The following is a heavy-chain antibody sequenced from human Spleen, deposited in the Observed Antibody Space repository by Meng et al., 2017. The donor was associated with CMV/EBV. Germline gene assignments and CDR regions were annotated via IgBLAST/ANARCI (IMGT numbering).Heavy chain of an antibody. CDR1: GFTFSNYS. D-gene: IGHD3-10*01. V-gene: IGHV3-21*01. CDR2: ISSSTSYI. Sequence: GSLRLSCAASGFTFSNYSMNWVRQAPGKGLEWVSSISSSTSYIYYADSVKGRFTISRDSATNSVFLHMNSLRAEDMAVYYCLRDSPLSGDVWGRGSLVTVSS. J-gene: IGHJ2*01. CDR3: LRDSPLSGDV.